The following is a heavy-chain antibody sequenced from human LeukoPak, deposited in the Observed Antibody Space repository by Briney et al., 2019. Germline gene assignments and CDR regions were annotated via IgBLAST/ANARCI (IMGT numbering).Heavy chain of an antibody. V-gene: IGHV4-39*07. CDR1: GGSISSSSYC. J-gene: IGHJ3*02. Sequence: SETLSLTCTVSGGSISSSSYCWGWIRQPPGKGLEWIGSIYYSGSTYYNPSLKSRVTISVDTSKNQFSLMLSSATAADTAVYYCAREVDAFDIWGQGTMVTVSS. CDR3: AREVDAFDI. CDR2: IYYSGST.